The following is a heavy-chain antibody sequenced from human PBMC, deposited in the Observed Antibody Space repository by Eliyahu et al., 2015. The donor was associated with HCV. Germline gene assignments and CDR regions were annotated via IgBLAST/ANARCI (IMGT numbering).Heavy chain of an antibody. Sequence: EVQLVESGGVVAQPGGSLRLSCAAXGFNFNDYTLHWVRXASGKGLEWVSLISWDGDKTYYADSVKGRFTISRDNSKNSLYLQMNSLKTEDTALYYCAKDDGEFDYFYGMDVWGKGTTVTVSS. J-gene: IGHJ6*04. CDR3: AKDDGEFDYFYGMDV. CDR2: ISWDGDKT. CDR1: GFNFNDYT. D-gene: IGHD3-10*01. V-gene: IGHV3-43*01.